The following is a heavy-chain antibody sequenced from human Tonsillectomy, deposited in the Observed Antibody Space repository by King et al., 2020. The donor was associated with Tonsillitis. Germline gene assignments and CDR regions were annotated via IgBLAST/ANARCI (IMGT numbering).Heavy chain of an antibody. Sequence: VQLVESGGGLVKPGGSLRLSCAASGFTFSSYSMNWVRQAPGKGLEWVSSLSSSSRYIYYADSVKGRFTISRDNSKNSLYLQMNSLRVEDTAVYYWAGTLQYDILTGYYISFDCWGQGTLVTVPS. CDR3: AGTLQYDILTGYYISFDC. V-gene: IGHV3-21*01. D-gene: IGHD3-9*01. J-gene: IGHJ4*02. CDR2: LSSSSRYI. CDR1: GFTFSSYS.